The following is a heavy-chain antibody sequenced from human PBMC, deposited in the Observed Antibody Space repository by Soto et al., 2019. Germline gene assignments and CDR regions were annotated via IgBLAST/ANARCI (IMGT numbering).Heavy chain of an antibody. CDR3: AGVGELPVWVDP. CDR2: ISYTGST. J-gene: IGHJ5*02. Sequence: QVQLQESGPGLVKPSETLSLTCTVSGDSITSYYWSWIRQPPGKGLEWVGYISYTGSTIYNPSLESRATISLDTSKNQVSLSLTSVTVADTAVYYCAGVGELPVWVDPWGRGTLVTVSS. V-gene: IGHV4-59*13. D-gene: IGHD3-10*01. CDR1: GDSITSYY.